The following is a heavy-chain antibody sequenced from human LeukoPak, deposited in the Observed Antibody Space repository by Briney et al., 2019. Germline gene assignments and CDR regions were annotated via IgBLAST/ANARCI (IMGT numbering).Heavy chain of an antibody. J-gene: IGHJ1*01. CDR2: IYYSGST. D-gene: IGHD2-15*01. CDR3: ATLTYCSGGSCFPKYFQH. CDR1: GGSISSYY. V-gene: IGHV4-59*08. Sequence: PSETLSLTCTVSGGSISSYYWSWIRQPPGKGLEWIGYIYYSGSTIHNPSLKSRVTISVDTSKNQFSLKLSSVTAADTAVYYCATLTYCSGGSCFPKYFQHWGQGTLVAVSS.